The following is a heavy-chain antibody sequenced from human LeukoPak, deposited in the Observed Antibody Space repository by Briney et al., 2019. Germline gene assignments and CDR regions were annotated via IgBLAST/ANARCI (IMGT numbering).Heavy chain of an antibody. CDR2: IIPSLEIG. J-gene: IGHJ6*02. V-gene: IGHV1-69*04. CDR3: ASQYYTCLDYYYDMDV. D-gene: IGHD2/OR15-2a*01. CDR1: GGTFSSYA. Sequence: GGSVKVSCKASGGTFSSYAISWVRQAPGKGREWMGRIIPSLEIGKYAQKFQGRVTITARKSTSTADMELSSLRSEETAVYYCASQYYTCLDYYYDMDVWGQGTTVTVSS.